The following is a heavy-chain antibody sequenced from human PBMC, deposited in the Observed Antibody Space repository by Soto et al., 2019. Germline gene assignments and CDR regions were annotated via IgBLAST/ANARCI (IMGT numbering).Heavy chain of an antibody. J-gene: IGHJ4*02. Sequence: EVQLLESGGGLVQPGGPLRLSCAASGFTFSNYDMTWVRQAPGKGLHWVSTISASGARTYYADSVKGRFTISRDNSKNTVYLRMNSLRVEDTAVYYCANRNYYDTSGYTYPYFDFWGQGSLVTVSS. D-gene: IGHD3-22*01. CDR2: ISASGART. CDR3: ANRNYYDTSGYTYPYFDF. CDR1: GFTFSNYD. V-gene: IGHV3-23*01.